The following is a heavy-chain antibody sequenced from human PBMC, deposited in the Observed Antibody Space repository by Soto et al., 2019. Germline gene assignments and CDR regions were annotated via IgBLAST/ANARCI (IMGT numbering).Heavy chain of an antibody. CDR1: GYTFTSYG. Sequence: ASVKVSCKASGYTFTSYGISWVRQAPGQGLEWMGWISAYNGNTNYAQKLQGRVTMTTDTSTSTAYMELRSLRSDDTAAYYCARSYDFWSGYYSYYYYYMDVWGKGTTVTVSS. D-gene: IGHD3-3*01. CDR3: ARSYDFWSGYYSYYYYYMDV. CDR2: ISAYNGNT. V-gene: IGHV1-18*01. J-gene: IGHJ6*03.